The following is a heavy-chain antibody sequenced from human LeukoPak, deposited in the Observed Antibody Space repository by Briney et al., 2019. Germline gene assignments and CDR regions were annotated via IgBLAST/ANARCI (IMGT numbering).Heavy chain of an antibody. CDR1: GFTFSSYG. D-gene: IGHD6-13*01. CDR3: AKDLDPFSSSWYSAFDI. J-gene: IGHJ3*02. CDR2: IRYDGSNK. V-gene: IGHV3-30*02. Sequence: PGGSLRLSCAASGFTFSSYGMHWVRQAPGKGLEWVAFIRYDGSNKYYADSVKGRFTISRDNSKNTLYLQMNSLRAEDTAVYYCAKDLDPFSSSWYSAFDIWGQGTMVTVSS.